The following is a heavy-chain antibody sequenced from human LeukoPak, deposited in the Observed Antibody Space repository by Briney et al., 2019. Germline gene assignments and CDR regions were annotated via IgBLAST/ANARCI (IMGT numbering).Heavy chain of an antibody. Sequence: GASVKVSCKASGYTFTGYYMHWVRQAPGQGLEWMGWINHNSGGTNYAQKFQGRVTMTRDTSISTAYMELSRLRSDDTAVYYCARRGGGSSGWSFDYWGQGTLVTVSS. CDR3: ARRGGGSSGWSFDY. V-gene: IGHV1-2*02. CDR1: GYTFTGYY. J-gene: IGHJ4*02. D-gene: IGHD6-19*01. CDR2: INHNSGGT.